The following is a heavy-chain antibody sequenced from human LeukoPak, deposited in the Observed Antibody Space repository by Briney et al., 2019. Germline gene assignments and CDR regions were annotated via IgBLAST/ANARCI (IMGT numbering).Heavy chain of an antibody. CDR1: GGSISSSSYY. V-gene: IGHV4-39*07. J-gene: IGHJ4*02. CDR3: ASQTGDRGRFDY. CDR2: IYYSGST. D-gene: IGHD7-27*01. Sequence: EASETLSLTCTVSGGSISSSSYYWGWIRQPPGKGLEWIGSIYYSGSTYYNPSLKSRVTISVDTSKNQFSLKLSSVTAADTAVYYCASQTGDRGRFDYWGQGTLVTVSS.